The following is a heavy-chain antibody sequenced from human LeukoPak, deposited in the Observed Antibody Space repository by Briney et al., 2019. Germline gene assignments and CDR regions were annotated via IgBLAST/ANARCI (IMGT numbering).Heavy chain of an antibody. V-gene: IGHV4-4*07. Sequence: SETLPLTCTVSGGSISSYYWSWIRQPAGKGLEWIGRIYTSGSTNYNPSLKSRVTMSVDTSKNQFSLKLSSVTAADTAVYYCARVTYDYYYYYYMDVWGKGTTVTVSS. CDR3: ARVTYDYYYYYYMDV. CDR2: IYTSGST. CDR1: GGSISSYY. D-gene: IGHD5-12*01. J-gene: IGHJ6*03.